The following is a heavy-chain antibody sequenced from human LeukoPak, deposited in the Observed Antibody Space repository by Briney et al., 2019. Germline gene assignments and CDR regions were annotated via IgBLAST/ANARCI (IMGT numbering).Heavy chain of an antibody. CDR1: GFTFSSYA. Sequence: GGSLRLSCAASGFTFSSYAMHWVRQAPGKGLEWVAVISYDGSNKYYADSVKGRFTISRDNSKNTLYLQMNSLRAEDTAVYYCARDNYCSGGSCYKPPFDYWGQGTLVTVSS. CDR2: ISYDGSNK. J-gene: IGHJ4*02. D-gene: IGHD2-15*01. V-gene: IGHV3-30*01. CDR3: ARDNYCSGGSCYKPPFDY.